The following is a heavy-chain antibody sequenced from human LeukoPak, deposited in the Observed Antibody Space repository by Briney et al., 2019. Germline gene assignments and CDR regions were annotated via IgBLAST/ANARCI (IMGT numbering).Heavy chain of an antibody. J-gene: IGHJ4*02. CDR1: GFTFDNYA. CDR2: ISWNSGYI. Sequence: TGGSLRLSCAASGFTFDNYAMHWVRQAPGKGLEWLSIISWNSGYIGYADSVKGRFTISRDNAKKSLDLQMSSLRAEDTAFYYCAKVRGTYSSGYFFDYWGQGTLVTVSS. V-gene: IGHV3-9*01. CDR3: AKVRGTYSSGYFFDY. D-gene: IGHD6-19*01.